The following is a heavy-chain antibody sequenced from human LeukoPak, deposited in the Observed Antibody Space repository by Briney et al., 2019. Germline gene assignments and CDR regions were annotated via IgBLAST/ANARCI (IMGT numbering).Heavy chain of an antibody. CDR3: AKSRDRIAAPIDY. CDR1: GFTFEDYA. CDR2: ISWNSGSL. V-gene: IGHV3-9*01. Sequence: GGSLRLSCAASGFTFEDYAMYWVRQAPGEGLEWVSVISWNSGSLGYAASVRGRFTISRDNAKNSLYLQMNSLKTEDTAFYYCAKSRDRIAAPIDYWGQGTLVTVSS. J-gene: IGHJ4*02. D-gene: IGHD6-6*01.